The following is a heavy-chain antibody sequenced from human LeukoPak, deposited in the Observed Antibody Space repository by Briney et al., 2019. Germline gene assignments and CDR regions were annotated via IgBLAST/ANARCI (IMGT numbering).Heavy chain of an antibody. CDR1: GYTLTELS. J-gene: IGHJ4*02. V-gene: IGHV1-24*01. CDR2: FDPEDGET. Sequence: ASVKVSCKVSGYTLTELSMHWVRQAPGKGLEWMGGFDPEDGETIYAQKFQGRVTMTEDTSTDTAYMELSSLRSEDTAVYYCARVWPDSGYDSYYFDYWGQGTLVTVSS. CDR3: ARVWPDSGYDSYYFDY. D-gene: IGHD5-12*01.